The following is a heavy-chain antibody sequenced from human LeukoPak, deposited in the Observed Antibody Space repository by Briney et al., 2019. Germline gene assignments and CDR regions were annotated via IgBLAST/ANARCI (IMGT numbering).Heavy chain of an antibody. CDR1: GGSFSGYY. CDR3: VRGGHGYSGYHPPRFDF. Sequence: PSETLSLTCAVYGGSFSGYYWSWIRQPPGKGLEWIGEINHSGSTNYNPSLKSRVTISVDTSKNQFSLKLSSVTAADTALYYCVRGGHGYSGYHPPRFDFWGQGALVTVSS. CDR2: INHSGST. D-gene: IGHD5-12*01. V-gene: IGHV4-34*01. J-gene: IGHJ4*02.